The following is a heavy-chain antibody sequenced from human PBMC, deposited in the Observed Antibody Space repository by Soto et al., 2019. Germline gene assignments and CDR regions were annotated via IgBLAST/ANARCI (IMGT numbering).Heavy chain of an antibody. V-gene: IGHV3-49*03. D-gene: IGHD4-17*01. CDR1: GFTFGDYA. CDR3: TSVPDYGDYGYWFDP. Sequence: EVQLVESGGGLVQPGRSLRLSCTASGFTFGDYAMSWFRQAPGKGLEWVGFIRSKAYGGTTEYAASVKGRFTISRDDSKSIAYLQMNSLKTEDTAVYYCTSVPDYGDYGYWFDPWGQGTLVTVSS. J-gene: IGHJ5*02. CDR2: IRSKAYGGTT.